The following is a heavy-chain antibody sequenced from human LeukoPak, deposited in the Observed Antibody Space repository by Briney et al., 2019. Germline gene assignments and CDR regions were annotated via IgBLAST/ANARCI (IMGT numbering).Heavy chain of an antibody. D-gene: IGHD7-27*01. Sequence: GGSLRLSCAASGFTFSSYSMNWVRQAPGKGLEWVSSISSSSSYIYYADSVKGRFTISRDNAKNSLYLQVNSLRAEDTAVYYCARDLPSGHYGMDVWGQGTTVTVSS. J-gene: IGHJ6*02. CDR2: ISSSSSYI. CDR3: ARDLPSGHYGMDV. V-gene: IGHV3-21*01. CDR1: GFTFSSYS.